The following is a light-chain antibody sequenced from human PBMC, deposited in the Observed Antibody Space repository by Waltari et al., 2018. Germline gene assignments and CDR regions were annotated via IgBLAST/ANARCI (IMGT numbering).Light chain of an antibody. J-gene: IGLJ3*02. CDR3: TSFTTSITLV. CDR2: EVD. Sequence: QSALTQPPSVSGSPGQSVTIPCTGTSSDLGAYNRVSWYQQSPGTAPKLIISEVDSRPSGVPDRFSGSKSGNTASLTISGLQAEDEATYYCTSFTTSITLVFGGGTKVTVL. V-gene: IGLV2-18*02. CDR1: SSDLGAYNR.